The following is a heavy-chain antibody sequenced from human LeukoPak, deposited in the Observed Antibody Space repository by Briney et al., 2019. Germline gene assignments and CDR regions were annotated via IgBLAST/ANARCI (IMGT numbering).Heavy chain of an antibody. J-gene: IGHJ4*02. CDR3: ASIVVVIGTRSFDY. CDR1: GFTFSSYW. CDR2: INQDGGEK. V-gene: IGHV3-7*01. D-gene: IGHD2-15*01. Sequence: PGGSLRLSCAASGFTFSSYWMSWVRQAPGKGLEWVANINQDGGEKYYVDSVKGRFTISRDNAKNSLYLQMNSLRAEDTAVYYRASIVVVIGTRSFDYWGQGSLVSVSS.